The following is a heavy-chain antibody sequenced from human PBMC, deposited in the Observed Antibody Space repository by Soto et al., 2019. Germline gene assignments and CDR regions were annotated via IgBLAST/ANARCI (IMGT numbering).Heavy chain of an antibody. CDR1: GGSFSGYY. CDR3: ARGPPGYYYYGMDV. J-gene: IGHJ6*02. CDR2: INHSGST. V-gene: IGHV4-34*01. Sequence: PXETLSLTCAVYGGSFSGYYWSWIRQPPGKGLEWIGEINHSGSTNYNPSLKSRVTISVDTSKNQFSLKLSSVTAADTAVYYCARGPPGYYYYGMDVSGQGTTVTVSS.